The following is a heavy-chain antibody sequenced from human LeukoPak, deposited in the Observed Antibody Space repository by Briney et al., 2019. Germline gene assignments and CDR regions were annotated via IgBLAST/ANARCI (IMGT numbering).Heavy chain of an antibody. CDR1: GGTFSSYA. V-gene: IGHV1-69*13. Sequence: SVKVSCKASGGTFSSYAISWVRQAPGQGLEWMGGIIPIFGTANYAQKFQGRVTITADESTSTAYMELSSLRSEDTAVYYCARWAGSCTSTSCYKPFDYWGQGTLVTVSS. CDR3: ARWAGSCTSTSCYKPFDY. D-gene: IGHD2-2*02. CDR2: IIPIFGTA. J-gene: IGHJ4*02.